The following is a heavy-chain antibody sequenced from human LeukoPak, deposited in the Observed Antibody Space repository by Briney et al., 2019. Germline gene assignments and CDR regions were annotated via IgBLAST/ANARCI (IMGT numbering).Heavy chain of an antibody. J-gene: IGHJ4*02. CDR2: ITSSGGTT. Sequence: GGSLRLSCAASGSIPFNSYSMSWVRQAPGKGLEWVSAITSSGGTTYYADSVKGRFTISRGNSKNMVYLQMNILRAEDAATYYCAKMQGYFDYWGQGSLVTVSS. CDR1: GSIPFNSYS. V-gene: IGHV3-23*01. CDR3: AKMQGYFDY.